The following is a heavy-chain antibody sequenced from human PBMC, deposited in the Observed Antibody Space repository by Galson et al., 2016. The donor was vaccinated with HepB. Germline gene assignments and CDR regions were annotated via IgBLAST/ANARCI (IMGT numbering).Heavy chain of an antibody. V-gene: IGHV3-30*04. J-gene: IGHJ6*02. Sequence: SLRLSCAASGFTFSYYAIHWVRQAPGKGLEWVAVISYDGSNKYYADSVKGRFTISSDNSKNMLYLQMNSLRAEDTAVYYCARSVWRWRGMDVWGQGTTVTVSS. CDR1: GFTFSYYA. CDR2: ISYDGSNK. D-gene: IGHD2-21*01. CDR3: ARSVWRWRGMDV.